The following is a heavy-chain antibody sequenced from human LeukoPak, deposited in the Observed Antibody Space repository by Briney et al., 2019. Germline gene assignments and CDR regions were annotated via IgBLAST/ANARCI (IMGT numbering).Heavy chain of an antibody. J-gene: IGHJ4*02. V-gene: IGHV4-59*01. D-gene: IGHD3-10*01. CDR2: IYFSGIT. Sequence: PSETLSLTCTVSGGSMSTYYWSWIRQPPGKGLEWIGYIYFSGITNYNPSFKSRVTMSVDTSKNQFSLKLTSVTAADTAVYYCARDRDNYGSGRLLYWGQGTLVTVSS. CDR3: ARDRDNYGSGRLLY. CDR1: GGSMSTYY.